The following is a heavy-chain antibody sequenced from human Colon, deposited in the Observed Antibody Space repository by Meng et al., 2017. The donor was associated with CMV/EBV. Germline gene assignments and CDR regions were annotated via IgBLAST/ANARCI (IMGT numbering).Heavy chain of an antibody. Sequence: GESLKISCVASGFTFRSYSINWVRQAPGKGLEWVSSISSSGSWIYYAESVKGRFTISRDNSRNTLYLHMNSLRADDTAVYFCARRREMFFDYWGQGDLVTVSS. D-gene: IGHD5-24*01. CDR1: GFTFRSYS. CDR3: ARRREMFFDY. V-gene: IGHV3-21*04. J-gene: IGHJ4*02. CDR2: ISSSGSWI.